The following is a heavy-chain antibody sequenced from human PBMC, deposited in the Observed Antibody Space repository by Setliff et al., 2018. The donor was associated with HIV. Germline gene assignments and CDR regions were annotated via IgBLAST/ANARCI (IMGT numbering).Heavy chain of an antibody. CDR1: GGSFSGSY. CDR2: LNYVGVI. D-gene: IGHD2-21*02. Sequence: PSETLSLTCAVHGGSFSGSYWSWIRQPPGKGLEWIGELNYVGVINHNPSLKSRVTISVEASKRQWSLKLNSVTAADTAVYYCATTECRGADCPQMYDYWGQGILVTVSS. CDR3: ATTECRGADCPQMYDY. V-gene: IGHV4-34*01. J-gene: IGHJ4*02.